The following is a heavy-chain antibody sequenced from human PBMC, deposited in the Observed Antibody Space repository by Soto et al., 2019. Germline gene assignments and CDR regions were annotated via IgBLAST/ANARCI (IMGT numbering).Heavy chain of an antibody. CDR3: TTDPYYDFWSGYPRRGYYYYGMDV. CDR2: IKSKTDGGTT. Sequence: GGPLRLCCSASGLTFCNAWVSGVRKAPGKGLEWVGRIKSKTDGGTTDYAAPVKGRFTISRDDSKNTLYLQMNSLKTEDTAVYYCTTDPYYDFWSGYPRRGYYYYGMDVWGQGTTVT. J-gene: IGHJ6*02. D-gene: IGHD3-3*01. CDR1: GLTFCNAW. V-gene: IGHV3-15*01.